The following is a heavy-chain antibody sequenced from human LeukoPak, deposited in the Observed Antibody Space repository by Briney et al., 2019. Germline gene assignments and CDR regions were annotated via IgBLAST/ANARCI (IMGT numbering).Heavy chain of an antibody. CDR1: GYSFTNYW. Sequence: GESLQISSKVSGYSFTNYWINWVRQMPGKGREWMGRIDPSDSYINYSPSFEGHVTISADKSIITSYLQWSGLKASDTAMYYCAAGGSDFDYWGQGTLVTVSS. D-gene: IGHD3-16*01. CDR2: IDPSDSYI. J-gene: IGHJ4*02. V-gene: IGHV5-10-1*01. CDR3: AAGGSDFDY.